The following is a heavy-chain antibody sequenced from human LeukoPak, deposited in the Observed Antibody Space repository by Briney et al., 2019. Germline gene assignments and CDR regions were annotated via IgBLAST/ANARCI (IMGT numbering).Heavy chain of an antibody. J-gene: IGHJ4*02. Sequence: ASVKVSCKASGYTFTSYYMHWVRQAPGQGLEWMGIINPSGGSTSYAQKFQGRVTMTEDTSTDTAYMELSSLRSEDTAVYYCATPNWNDVVLWGQGTLVTVSS. V-gene: IGHV1-46*01. CDR3: ATPNWNDVVL. D-gene: IGHD1-1*01. CDR1: GYTFTSYY. CDR2: INPSGGST.